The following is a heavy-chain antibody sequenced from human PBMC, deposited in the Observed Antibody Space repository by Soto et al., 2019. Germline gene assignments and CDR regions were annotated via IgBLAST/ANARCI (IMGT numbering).Heavy chain of an antibody. CDR2: IKSKTDGGTT. Sequence: GGSLRLSCAASGFTFSNAWMNWVRQAPGKGLEWVGRIKSKTDGGTTDYAAPVKGRFTISRDDSKNTLYLQMNSLKTEDTAVYYCTTDQITMIVVDYQADYYYYGMDVWGQGTTVTVSS. CDR3: TTDQITMIVVDYQADYYYYGMDV. CDR1: GFTFSNAW. V-gene: IGHV3-15*07. J-gene: IGHJ6*02. D-gene: IGHD3-22*01.